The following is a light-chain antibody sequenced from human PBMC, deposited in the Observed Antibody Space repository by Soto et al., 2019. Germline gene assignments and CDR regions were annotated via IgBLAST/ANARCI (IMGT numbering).Light chain of an antibody. CDR1: QSVSSY. CDR2: DAS. Sequence: EIVLTQSPATLSLSPGERATLSCRASQSVSSYLAWYQQKPGQAPRHLIYDASNRATGITARFSGSGSGTDFTLTISSLEPEDFAVYYCQQRSNWAYTFGQGTKLEIK. J-gene: IGKJ2*01. V-gene: IGKV3-11*01. CDR3: QQRSNWAYT.